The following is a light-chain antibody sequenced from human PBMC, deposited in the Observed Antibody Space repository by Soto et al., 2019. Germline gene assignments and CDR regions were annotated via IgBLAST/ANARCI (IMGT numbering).Light chain of an antibody. J-gene: IGLJ1*01. Sequence: QSVLTQPASVSGSPGQSITISCTGTSSDVGGYNYVPWYQQHPGKAPKLMIYEVSNRPSGVSNRSSGSKSGNTASLTISGLQAEDEADYYCSSYKSSTFYVFGTGTKVTLL. CDR2: EVS. V-gene: IGLV2-14*01. CDR3: SSYKSSTFYV. CDR1: SSDVGGYNY.